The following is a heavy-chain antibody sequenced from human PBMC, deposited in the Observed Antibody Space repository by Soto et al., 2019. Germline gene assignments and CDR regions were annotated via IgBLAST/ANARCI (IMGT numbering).Heavy chain of an antibody. CDR1: GFSFVNYG. Sequence: GGSLRLSCGTSGFSFVNYGMGWVRQAPGKGLEWVSGISSSGGRTYFADSVRGRFTISRDNSKNTMYLQMDSLRVEDTAVYYCAKVAKPRVVIEYFDYWGQGSLVTVS. D-gene: IGHD3-3*01. CDR2: ISSSGGRT. CDR3: AKVAKPRVVIEYFDY. V-gene: IGHV3-23*01. J-gene: IGHJ4*02.